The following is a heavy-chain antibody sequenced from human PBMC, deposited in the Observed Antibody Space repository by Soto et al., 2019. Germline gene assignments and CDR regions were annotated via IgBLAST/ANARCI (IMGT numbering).Heavy chain of an antibody. Sequence: ASVKVSCKASGYTFTNFGISWVRQAPGRGLEWMGWISAYNGNTNYAQKFQGRVTMTTDTSTSTAYMEVRGLRFDDTAVYYCARGGTPIDDWGQGTLVTVSS. CDR1: GYTFTNFG. D-gene: IGHD3-16*01. V-gene: IGHV1-18*01. CDR2: ISAYNGNT. CDR3: ARGGTPIDD. J-gene: IGHJ4*02.